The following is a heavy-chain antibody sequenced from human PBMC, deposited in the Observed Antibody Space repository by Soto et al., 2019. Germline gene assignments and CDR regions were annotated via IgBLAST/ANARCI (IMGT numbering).Heavy chain of an antibody. D-gene: IGHD3-22*01. V-gene: IGHV1-18*04. CDR3: ANEPVFHNDGSGYLPQGH. Sequence: ASVKVSCKASGYSFATYGFSWVRQAPGQGLECVGWISAHNGDTHYSQKFQGRVTLTTDTSTNTGYMELRSLTSDDTAVYFCANEPVFHNDGSGYLPQGHWGQGSLVTVST. CDR2: ISAHNGDT. J-gene: IGHJ1*01. CDR1: GYSFATYG.